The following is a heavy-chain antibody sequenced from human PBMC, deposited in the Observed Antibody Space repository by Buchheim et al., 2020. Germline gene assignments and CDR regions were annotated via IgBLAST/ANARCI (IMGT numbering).Heavy chain of an antibody. Sequence: VQLVESGGGLVQPGGSLRLSCAASGFTFSDLWMHWVRQTPGKGLMWVSRINSDGSSTIYGESVKGRFTVSRDNAKNTLYLQMNSLRVEDTGVYYCARDPLLNGGTLDYWGQGT. CDR3: ARDPLLNGGTLDY. J-gene: IGHJ4*02. V-gene: IGHV3-74*01. D-gene: IGHD1-1*01. CDR1: GFTFSDLW. CDR2: INSDGSST.